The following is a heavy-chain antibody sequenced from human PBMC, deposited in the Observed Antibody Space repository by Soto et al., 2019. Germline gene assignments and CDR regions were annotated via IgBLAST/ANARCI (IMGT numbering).Heavy chain of an antibody. CDR1: GFTFSSYG. V-gene: IGHV3-33*06. Sequence: QVQLVESGGGVVQPGRSLRLSCAASGFTFSSYGMHWVRQAPGKGLEWVAVIWYDGSNKYYADSVKGRFTISRDNSKNTLYLQMNSLRAEDKAVYYCAKEALVDTAMDTTGVDAFDSWGQGTMVTVSS. CDR3: AKEALVDTAMDTTGVDAFDS. D-gene: IGHD5-18*01. J-gene: IGHJ3*02. CDR2: IWYDGSNK.